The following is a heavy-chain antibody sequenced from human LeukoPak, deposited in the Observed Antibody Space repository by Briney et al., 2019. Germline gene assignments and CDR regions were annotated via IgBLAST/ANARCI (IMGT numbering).Heavy chain of an antibody. V-gene: IGHV4-4*02. D-gene: IGHD3-3*01. CDR2: IYHSGST. J-gene: IGHJ2*01. Sequence: SETLSLTCIVSGGSISRSNWWSWVRPPPGKGLEWIGEIYHSGSTNYNPSLKSRVTISVDKSKNQFSLKLSSVTAADTAVYYCAREDYDDSGAWYFDLWGRGTLVTVSS. CDR1: GGSISRSNW. CDR3: AREDYDDSGAWYFDL.